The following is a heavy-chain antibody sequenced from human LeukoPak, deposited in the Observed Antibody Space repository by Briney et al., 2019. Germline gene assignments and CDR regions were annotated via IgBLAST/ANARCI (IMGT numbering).Heavy chain of an antibody. J-gene: IGHJ6*03. Sequence: GGSLRLSCAASGFTFDDYGMSWVRQAPGKGLEWVYGINWNGGSTEYADSVKGRFTISRDNAKNSLYLQMNSLRAEDTALYYCARFSVRGVHYYYYMDVWGKGTTVTVS. D-gene: IGHD3-10*01. CDR2: INWNGGST. CDR3: ARFSVRGVHYYYYMDV. CDR1: GFTFDDYG. V-gene: IGHV3-20*04.